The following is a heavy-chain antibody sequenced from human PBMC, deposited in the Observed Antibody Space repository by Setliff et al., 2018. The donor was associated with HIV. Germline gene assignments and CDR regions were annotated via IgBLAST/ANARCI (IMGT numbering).Heavy chain of an antibody. Sequence: PGGSLRLSCVASGFTFRTFAMHWVRQAPGKGLEWVSVISYDASRISYADSVKGRFTISRDDSKNTLFLQLNSLRPEDTAVYYCARDGNYYYYYMDVWGKGTTVTVSS. CDR3: ARDGNYYYYYMDV. D-gene: IGHD1-26*01. V-gene: IGHV3-30*01. CDR1: GFTFRTFA. J-gene: IGHJ6*03. CDR2: ISYDASRI.